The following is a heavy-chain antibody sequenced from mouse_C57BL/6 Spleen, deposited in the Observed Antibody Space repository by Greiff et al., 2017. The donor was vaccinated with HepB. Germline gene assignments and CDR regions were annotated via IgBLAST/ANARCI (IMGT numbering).Heavy chain of an antibody. V-gene: IGHV1-64*01. J-gene: IGHJ3*01. CDR3: AREDYDYDVWFAY. CDR2: IHPNSGST. CDR1: GYTFTSYW. Sequence: QVQLQQSGAELVKPGASVKLSCKASGYTFTSYWMHWVKQRPGQGLEWIGMIHPNSGSTNYNEKFKSKATLTVDKSSSTAYMQLSSLTSEDSAVYYCAREDYDYDVWFAYWGQGTLVTVSA. D-gene: IGHD2-4*01.